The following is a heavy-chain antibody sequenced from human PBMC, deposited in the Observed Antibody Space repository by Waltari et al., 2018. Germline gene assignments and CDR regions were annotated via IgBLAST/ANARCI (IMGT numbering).Heavy chain of an antibody. Sequence: QVQVVESGGGVVQPGGSLRLSCGVSGLTFSNYGMHWVRQAPGKGLEWVEIIWYDGIGKHYADSVKGRFSISRDNSKNSLYLQMNSLRAEDTAVYYCATTSGTNWHLNYWGQGTLVTVSS. D-gene: IGHD1-1*01. V-gene: IGHV3-33*03. CDR1: GLTFSNYG. CDR3: ATTSGTNWHLNY. CDR2: IWYDGIGK. J-gene: IGHJ4*02.